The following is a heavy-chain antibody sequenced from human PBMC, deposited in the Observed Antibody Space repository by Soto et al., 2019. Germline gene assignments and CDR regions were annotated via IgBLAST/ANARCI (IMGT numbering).Heavy chain of an antibody. Sequence: GGSLRLSCAASGFTFSSYEMNWVRQAPGKGLEWVSYISSSGSTIYYADSVKGRFTISRDNAKNSLYLQMNSLRAEDTAVYYCARDPRWGKHFDYWGQGTLVTVS. D-gene: IGHD3-16*01. CDR2: ISSSGSTI. CDR1: GFTFSSYE. V-gene: IGHV3-48*03. J-gene: IGHJ4*02. CDR3: ARDPRWGKHFDY.